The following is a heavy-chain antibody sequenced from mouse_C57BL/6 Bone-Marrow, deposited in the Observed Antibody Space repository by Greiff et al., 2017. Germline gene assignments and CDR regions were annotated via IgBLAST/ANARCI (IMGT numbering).Heavy chain of an antibody. J-gene: IGHJ2*01. Sequence: VQLQQPGAELVRPGTSVKLSCKASGYTFTSYWMHWVKQRPGQGLEWIGVIDPSDSYTNYNQKFKGKATLTVDTSSSTAYMQLSSLTSEDSAVYYCARDWDSWGQGTTRTVS. V-gene: IGHV1-59*01. D-gene: IGHD4-1*01. CDR1: GYTFTSYW. CDR2: IDPSDSYT. CDR3: ARDWDS.